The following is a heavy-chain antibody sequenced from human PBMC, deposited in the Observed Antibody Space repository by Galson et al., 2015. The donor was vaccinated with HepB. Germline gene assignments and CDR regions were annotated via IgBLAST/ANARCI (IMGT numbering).Heavy chain of an antibody. J-gene: IGHJ4*02. Sequence: SVKVSCKASGYKFTSYYMHWVRQAPGQGLEWMGIINPSGGSKDYAQKFRGRLTMTRDTSTSTVFMELSSLRSEDTAVYHCARGVLLWDGPDYWGQGTLVTVSS. CDR2: INPSGGSK. D-gene: IGHD3-10*01. V-gene: IGHV1-46*01. CDR1: GYKFTSYY. CDR3: ARGVLLWDGPDY.